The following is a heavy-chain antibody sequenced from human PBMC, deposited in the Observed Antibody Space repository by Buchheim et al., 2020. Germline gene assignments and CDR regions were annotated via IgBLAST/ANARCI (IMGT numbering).Heavy chain of an antibody. CDR1: GFTFSSYS. Sequence: EVQLVESGGGLVQPGGSLRLSCAASGFTFSSYSMNWVRQAPGKGLEWVSYISSSSSTIYYADSVKGRFTISRDNSKNSLYLQMNSLRAEDTAVYYCARQERRDGYNPSYRLSYWGQGTL. CDR2: ISSSSSTI. CDR3: ARQERRDGYNPSYRLSY. J-gene: IGHJ4*02. V-gene: IGHV3-48*04. D-gene: IGHD5-24*01.